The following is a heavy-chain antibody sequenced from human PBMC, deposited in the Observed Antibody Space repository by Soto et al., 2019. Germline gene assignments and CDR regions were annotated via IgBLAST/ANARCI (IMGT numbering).Heavy chain of an antibody. V-gene: IGHV3-23*01. Sequence: GGSLRLSCAASGFTFSSFAMSWVRQAPGKGLEWVSEISTTGGRTTYADSVRDRFTISRDNAKNSLYLEMNSLRAEDTAVYYCARESEDLTSNFDYWGQGTPVTVSS. CDR3: ARESEDLTSNFDY. CDR2: ISTTGGRT. J-gene: IGHJ4*02. CDR1: GFTFSSFA.